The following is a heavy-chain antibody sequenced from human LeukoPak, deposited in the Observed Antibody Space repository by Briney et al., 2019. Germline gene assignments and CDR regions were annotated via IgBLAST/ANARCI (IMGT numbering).Heavy chain of an antibody. Sequence: SETLSLTCTVSGGSISSSSYFWGWIRQPPGKGLEWIGSIHYSGSTYYNPSLKSRVTISVDTSKNQFSLKLSSVTAADTAVYYCARTGGGVGWFGTIDSWGQGTLVTVSS. J-gene: IGHJ4*02. CDR2: IHYSGST. CDR1: GGSISSSSYF. D-gene: IGHD1-14*01. CDR3: ARTGGGVGWFGTIDS. V-gene: IGHV4-39*01.